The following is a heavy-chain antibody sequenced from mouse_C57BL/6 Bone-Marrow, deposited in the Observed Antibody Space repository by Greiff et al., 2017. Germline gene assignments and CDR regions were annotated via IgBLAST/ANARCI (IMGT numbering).Heavy chain of an antibody. CDR3: AVYDY. Sequence: VQLQQSGAELVRPGTSVKVSCKASGYAFTNYLIEWVKQRPGQGLEWIGVINPGSGGTNYNEKFKGKATFTADTSSNTAYMQLSSLTTEDSAIYYCAVYDYWGQGTLVTVSA. CDR2: INPGSGGT. J-gene: IGHJ3*01. V-gene: IGHV1-54*02. D-gene: IGHD2-3*01. CDR1: GYAFTNYL.